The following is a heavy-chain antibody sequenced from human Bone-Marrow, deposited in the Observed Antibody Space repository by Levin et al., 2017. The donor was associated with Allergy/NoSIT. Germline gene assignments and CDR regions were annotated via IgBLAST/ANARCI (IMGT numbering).Heavy chain of an antibody. V-gene: IGHV5-51*01. Sequence: GESLKISCQASGYSFTSYWFGWVRQRPGKGLEWMGLIFPSDSDTRVSPSFQGQIIMSVDKSISTAYLQWSSLKASDSAMYYCARRDSDGSNSFDYWGQGALVTVSS. J-gene: IGHJ4*02. D-gene: IGHD4-23*01. CDR1: GYSFTSYW. CDR2: IFPSDSDT. CDR3: ARRDSDGSNSFDY.